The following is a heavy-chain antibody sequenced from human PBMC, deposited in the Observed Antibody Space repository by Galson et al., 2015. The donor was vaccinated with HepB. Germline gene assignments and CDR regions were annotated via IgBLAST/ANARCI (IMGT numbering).Heavy chain of an antibody. CDR3: TTRYCSSTSCYALDYYYYYMDV. CDR2: IKSKTDGGTT. J-gene: IGHJ6*03. CDR1: GFTFSNAW. V-gene: IGHV3-15*01. D-gene: IGHD2-2*01. Sequence: SLRLSCAASGFTFSNAWMSWVRQAPGKGLEWVGRIKSKTDGGTTDYAAPVKGRFTISRDDSKNTLYLQMNSLKTEDTAVYYCTTRYCSSTSCYALDYYYYYMDVWGKGTTVTVSS.